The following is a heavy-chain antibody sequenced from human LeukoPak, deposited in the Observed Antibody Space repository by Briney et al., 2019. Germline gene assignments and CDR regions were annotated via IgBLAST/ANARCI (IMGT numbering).Heavy chain of an antibody. CDR2: IYYSGST. CDR1: GGSISSYY. J-gene: IGHJ3*02. D-gene: IGHD4-23*01. Sequence: SETLSLTCTVSGGSISSYYWSWIRQPPGKGLEWIGSIYYSGSTYYNPSLKSRVTISVDTSKNQFSLKLSSVTAADTAVYYCARLLRGFDAFDIWGQGTMVTVSS. CDR3: ARLLRGFDAFDI. V-gene: IGHV4-39*01.